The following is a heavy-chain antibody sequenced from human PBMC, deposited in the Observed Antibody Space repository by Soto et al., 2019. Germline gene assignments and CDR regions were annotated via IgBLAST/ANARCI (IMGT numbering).Heavy chain of an antibody. CDR1: GGTFSSYT. CDR3: AREVGDYYYYYYMDV. J-gene: IGHJ6*03. CDR2: IIPILGIA. V-gene: IGHV1-69*04. Sequence: SVKVSCKASGGTFSSYTISWVRQAPGQGLEWMGRIIPILGIANYAQKFQGRVTITADKSTSTAYMELSSLRSEDTAVYYCAREVGDYYYYYYMDVWGKGTTVTVSS.